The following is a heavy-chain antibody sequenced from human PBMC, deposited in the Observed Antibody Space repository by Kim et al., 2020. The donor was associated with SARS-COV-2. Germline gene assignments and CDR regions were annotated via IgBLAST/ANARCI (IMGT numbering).Heavy chain of an antibody. CDR1: GGSIRSNY. V-gene: IGHV4-59*13. J-gene: IGHJ4*02. D-gene: IGHD3-16*01. CDR2: IPYIGST. CDR3: ANAGGGDGAY. Sequence: SETLSLTCSVPGGSIRSNYWSWIRPPPGKGLEWIGYIPYIGSTNYNPSLQSRVTISVDTSKNQISLRLTSVTADDTAFYYCANAGGGDGAYWGQGTMV.